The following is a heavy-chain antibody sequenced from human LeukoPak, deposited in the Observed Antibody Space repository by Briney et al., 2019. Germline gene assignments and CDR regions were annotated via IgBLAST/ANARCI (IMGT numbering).Heavy chain of an antibody. V-gene: IGHV4-4*07. CDR2: IDTSGST. CDR1: YGSISGYF. Sequence: SDTLSLTCTLPYGSISGYFWSWVRQTAGKGLEWIGRIDTSGSTSYNASLKSRVTMSVDTSKNQVSLKLPSVTAEDTALYFCARDRRSATVKSYHYYYLDVWGKGTTVTVSS. J-gene: IGHJ6*03. D-gene: IGHD4-11*01. CDR3: ARDRRSATVKSYHYYYLDV.